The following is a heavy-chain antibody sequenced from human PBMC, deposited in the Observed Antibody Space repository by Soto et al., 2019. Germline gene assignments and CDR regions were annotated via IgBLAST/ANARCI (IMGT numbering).Heavy chain of an antibody. CDR3: ARGPQWELLYYFDY. V-gene: IGHV3-72*01. Sequence: GGSLRLSCAASGFTFSDHYMDWVRQAPGKGLEWVGRTRNKANSYTTEYAASVKGRFTISRDDSKNSLYPQMNSLKTEDTAVYYCARGPQWELLYYFDYWGQGTLVTVSS. D-gene: IGHD1-26*01. CDR2: TRNKANSYTT. CDR1: GFTFSDHY. J-gene: IGHJ4*02.